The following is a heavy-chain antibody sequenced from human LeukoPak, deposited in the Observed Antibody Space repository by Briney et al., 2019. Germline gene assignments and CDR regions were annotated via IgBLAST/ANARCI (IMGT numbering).Heavy chain of an antibody. Sequence: GGSLRLSCAASGFTFSDYYMSWIRQAPGKGLEWVSYISSSGSTIYYADSVKGRFTISRDNYKNTLYLQMNSLRAEDTAVYYCAKVDGITIFEVFDYWGQGTLVTVSS. D-gene: IGHD3-3*01. V-gene: IGHV3-11*01. CDR3: AKVDGITIFEVFDY. CDR2: ISSSGSTI. CDR1: GFTFSDYY. J-gene: IGHJ4*02.